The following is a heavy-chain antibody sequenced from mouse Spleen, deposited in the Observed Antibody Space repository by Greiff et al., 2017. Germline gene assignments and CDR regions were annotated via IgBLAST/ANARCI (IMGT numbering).Heavy chain of an antibody. CDR2: INPSTGYT. D-gene: IGHD2-1*01. J-gene: IGHJ2*01. Sequence: VQLQESGAELAKPGASVKMSCKASGYTFTSYWMHWVKQRPGQGLEWIGYINPSTGYTEYNQKFKDKATLTADKSSSTAYMQLSSLTSEDSAVYYCASNYEYYFDYWGQGTTLTVSS. V-gene: IGHV1-7*01. CDR3: ASNYEYYFDY. CDR1: GYTFTSYW.